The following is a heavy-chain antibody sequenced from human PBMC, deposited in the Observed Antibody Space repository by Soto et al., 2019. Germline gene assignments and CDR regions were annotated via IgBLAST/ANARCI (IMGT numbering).Heavy chain of an antibody. D-gene: IGHD3-22*01. V-gene: IGHV3-66*02. CDR1: GFHVSSNY. CDR3: AKLAPEYYDSSGSSAH. Sequence: GGSLRLSCASSGFHVSSNYMSWVRQAPGKGLEWVSVIYSGGSTYYADSVKGRFTISRDNSKNTLYLQMNSLRAEDTAVYYCAKLAPEYYDSSGSSAHWGQGTLVTVSS. CDR2: IYSGGST. J-gene: IGHJ4*02.